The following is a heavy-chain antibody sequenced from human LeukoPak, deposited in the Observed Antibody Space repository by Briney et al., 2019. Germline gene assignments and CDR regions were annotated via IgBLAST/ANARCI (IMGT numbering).Heavy chain of an antibody. D-gene: IGHD4-17*01. CDR2: ISYDGSNK. Sequence: GGSRRLSCAASGFTFSSDAMHWVRQAPGKGLEWVAVISYDGSNKYHADSVKGRFTISRDNSKNTLYQQMNSLRAEDTAVYYCARVTTTGNSDYWGQGTLVTVSS. V-gene: IGHV3-30*01. J-gene: IGHJ4*02. CDR3: ARVTTTGNSDY. CDR1: GFTFSSDA.